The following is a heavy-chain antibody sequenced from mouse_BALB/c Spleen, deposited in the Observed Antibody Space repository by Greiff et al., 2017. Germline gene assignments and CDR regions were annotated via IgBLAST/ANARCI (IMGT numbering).Heavy chain of an antibody. V-gene: IGHV5-6-2*01. CDR2: INSNGGST. CDR3: ARGDYYGRSWFAY. J-gene: IGHJ3*01. CDR1: GFTFSSYY. Sequence: EVKLVESGGGLVKLGGSLKLSCAASGFTFSSYYMSWVRQTPEKRLELVAAINSNGGSTYYPDTVKGRFTISRDNAKNTLYLQMSSLKSEDTALYYCARGDYYGRSWFAYWGQGTLVTVSA. D-gene: IGHD1-1*01.